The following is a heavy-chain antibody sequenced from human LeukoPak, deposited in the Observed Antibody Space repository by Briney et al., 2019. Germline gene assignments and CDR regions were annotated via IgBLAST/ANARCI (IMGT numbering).Heavy chain of an antibody. CDR1: GFTFSSYA. CDR2: ISGSGGST. V-gene: IGHV3-23*01. D-gene: IGHD5-18*01. Sequence: PGGSLRLSCAASGFTFSSYAMSWVRQAPGKGLEWVSAISGSGGSTYYADSVKGRFTISRDNSKNALYLQMNSLRAEDTAVYYCAKGAGYSYGLYYFDYWGQGTLVTVSS. J-gene: IGHJ4*02. CDR3: AKGAGYSYGLYYFDY.